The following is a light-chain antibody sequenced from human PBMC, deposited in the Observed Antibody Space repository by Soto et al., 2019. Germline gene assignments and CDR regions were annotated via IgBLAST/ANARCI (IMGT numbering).Light chain of an antibody. J-gene: IGKJ2*01. CDR3: QQYDGYSRT. Sequence: DIQMTQSPSTLSASVGDRVTITCRASQSVSTWLAWYQQKPGKAPKLLIYKASSLESGVPSRFSGSGSGTEFTLTISSLQPDDFATYYCQQYDGYSRTFGQGTKLAIK. CDR1: QSVSTW. CDR2: KAS. V-gene: IGKV1-5*03.